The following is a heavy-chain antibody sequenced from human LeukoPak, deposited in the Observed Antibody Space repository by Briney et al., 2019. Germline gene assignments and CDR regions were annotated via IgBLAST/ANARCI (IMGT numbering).Heavy chain of an antibody. CDR3: ARSGGLQKFDY. Sequence: GGSLRLSCAASGFTFSGYSMNWVRQTPGKGLEWLSYISSSSGTIYSADSVKGRFTISRDPSKNTVFLQMNSLRVEDTAVYYCARSGGLQKFDYWGQGTLVTVSS. J-gene: IGHJ4*02. CDR2: ISSSSGTI. V-gene: IGHV3-48*01. D-gene: IGHD4-11*01. CDR1: GFTFSGYS.